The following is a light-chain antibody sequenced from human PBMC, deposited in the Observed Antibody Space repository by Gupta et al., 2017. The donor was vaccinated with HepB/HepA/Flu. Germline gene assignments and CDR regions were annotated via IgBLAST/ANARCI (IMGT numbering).Light chain of an antibody. V-gene: IGKV3-20*01. CDR1: QSISNNR. Sequence: EIVLTQSPATLSLSPGERATLSCMASQSISNNRLACYQQKPGQTPRLLLYVASSSFTGIPDTFSGSRSGTEFSLTIIRLVPPDFAVSYCRHDCSSPTTFGQGTMVEIK. CDR2: VAS. J-gene: IGKJ1*01. CDR3: RHDCSSPTT.